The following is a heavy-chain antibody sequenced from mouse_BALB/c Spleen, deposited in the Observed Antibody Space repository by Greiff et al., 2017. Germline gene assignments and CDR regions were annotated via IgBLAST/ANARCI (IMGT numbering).Heavy chain of an antibody. CDR2: IDPENGDT. J-gene: IGHJ4*01. D-gene: IGHD2-14*01. CDR1: GFNIKDYY. Sequence: EVQLQQSGAELVRSGASVKLSCTASGFNIKDYYMHWVKQRPEQGLEWIGWIDPENGDTEYAPKFQGKATMTADTSSNTAYLQLSSLTSEDTAVYYCNANGVRPYAMDYWGQGTSVTVSS. V-gene: IGHV14-4*02. CDR3: NANGVRPYAMDY.